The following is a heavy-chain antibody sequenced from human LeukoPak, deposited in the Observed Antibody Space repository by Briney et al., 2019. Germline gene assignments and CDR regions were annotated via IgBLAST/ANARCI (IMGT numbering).Heavy chain of an antibody. CDR2: IYYSGST. J-gene: IGHJ4*02. V-gene: IGHV4-34*01. CDR1: GGSFSGYY. D-gene: IGHD3-3*01. CDR3: ARASGITIFGVVNAFDY. Sequence: SETLSLTCAVYGGSFSGYYWSWIRQPPGKGLEWIGSIYYSGSTYYNPSLKSRVTISVDTSKNQFSLKLSSVTAADTAVYYCARASGITIFGVVNAFDYWGQGTLVTVSS.